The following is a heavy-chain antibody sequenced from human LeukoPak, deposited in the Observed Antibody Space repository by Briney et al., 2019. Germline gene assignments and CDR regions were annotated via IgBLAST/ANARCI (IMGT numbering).Heavy chain of an antibody. CDR2: MYHSGSP. J-gene: IGHJ4*02. D-gene: IGHD3-10*01. Sequence: SETLSLTCAVSGYSIFSGYYWGWIRQPPGKGLEWLGSMYHSGSPYYNPSLKSRVTISVDTSKNQFSLKLSFVTAADTAVYYCARGLSGSYYEYYFDYCGQGTLVTVSS. V-gene: IGHV4-38-2*01. CDR3: ARGLSGSYYEYYFDY. CDR1: GYSIFSGYY.